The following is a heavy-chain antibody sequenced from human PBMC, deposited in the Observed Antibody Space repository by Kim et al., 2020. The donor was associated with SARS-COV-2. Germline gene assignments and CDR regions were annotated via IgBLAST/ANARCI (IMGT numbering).Heavy chain of an antibody. V-gene: IGHV3-30*01. D-gene: IGHD1-26*01. CDR3: ARDLVGGATRKRTDY. Sequence: DSVKGRFSISRDNSKNTLYLQMNSLRAEDTAVYYCARDLVGGATRKRTDYWGQGTLVTVSS. J-gene: IGHJ4*02.